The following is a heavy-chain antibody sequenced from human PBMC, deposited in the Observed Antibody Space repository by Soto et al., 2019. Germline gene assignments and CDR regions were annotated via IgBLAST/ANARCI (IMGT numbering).Heavy chain of an antibody. D-gene: IGHD6-19*01. CDR1: GFSLSDYA. Sequence: QVQLVESGGGVVQPGGSLRLSCAASGFSLSDYAMHWVRQAPGKGLEWVASVSYDGSNKYYTESVKGRFSISRDISKNTLSLQMDTLLPDDTAVYYCASDGPLPYTSAWDFVTLDQWGQGTLVTVS. V-gene: IGHV3-30-3*01. CDR2: VSYDGSNK. CDR3: ASDGPLPYTSAWDFVTLDQ. J-gene: IGHJ4*02.